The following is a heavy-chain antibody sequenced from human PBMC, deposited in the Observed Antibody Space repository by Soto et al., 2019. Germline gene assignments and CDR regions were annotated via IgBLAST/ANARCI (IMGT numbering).Heavy chain of an antibody. Sequence: QVQLVESGGGVVQPGRSLRLSCAASGFTFSNYGMHWVRQAPGKGLEWVAVIWYDGSNKYYADSVKGRFTISRDNSKNTLYLQKNSLRAEDTDVYYCGYGSDHSADYWGQGTLVTVSS. CDR2: IWYDGSNK. CDR3: GYGSDHSADY. D-gene: IGHD3-10*01. J-gene: IGHJ4*02. CDR1: GFTFSNYG. V-gene: IGHV3-33*01.